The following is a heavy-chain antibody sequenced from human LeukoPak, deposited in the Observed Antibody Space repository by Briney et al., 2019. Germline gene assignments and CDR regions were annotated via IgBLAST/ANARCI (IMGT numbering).Heavy chain of an antibody. CDR2: ISGSGGST. Sequence: GGSLRLSCAASGFTFSSYAMSWVRQAPGKGLEWVSAISGSGGSTYYADSVKGRFTISRDNSKNTLYLQMNSLRAEDTAVYYCAKVYRVRGVIIKANDAFDIWGQGTMVTVSS. CDR1: GFTFSSYA. J-gene: IGHJ3*02. V-gene: IGHV3-23*01. D-gene: IGHD3-10*01. CDR3: AKVYRVRGVIIKANDAFDI.